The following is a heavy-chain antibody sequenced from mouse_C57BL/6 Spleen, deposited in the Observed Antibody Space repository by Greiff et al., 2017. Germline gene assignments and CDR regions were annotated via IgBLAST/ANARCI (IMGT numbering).Heavy chain of an antibody. CDR2: IYPGSGNT. Sequence: VKLMESGAELVRPGASVKLSCKASGYTFTDYYINWVKQRPGQGLEWIARIYPGSGNTYYNEKFKGKATLTAEKSSSTAYMQLSSLTSEDSAVYFCAGRYFDVWGTGTTVTVSS. V-gene: IGHV1-76*01. CDR3: AGRYFDV. J-gene: IGHJ1*03. CDR1: GYTFTDYY.